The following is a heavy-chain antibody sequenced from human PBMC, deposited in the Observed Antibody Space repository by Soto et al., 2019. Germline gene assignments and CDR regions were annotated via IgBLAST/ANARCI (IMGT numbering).Heavy chain of an antibody. J-gene: IGHJ1*01. CDR3: ARHHYGRLGL. V-gene: IGHV4-39*01. Sequence: SETLSLTCTVSGGSISRSSYYWGWIRQPPGKGLEWIGSIYYSGSTYYNPSLKSRVTISVDTSKNQFSLKLSSVTAADTAVYYCARHHYGRLGLWGQGTLVTVSA. CDR1: GGSISRSSYY. CDR2: IYYSGST. D-gene: IGHD4-17*01.